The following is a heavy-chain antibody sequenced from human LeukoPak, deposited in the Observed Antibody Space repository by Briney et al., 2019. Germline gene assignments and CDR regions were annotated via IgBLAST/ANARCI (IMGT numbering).Heavy chain of an antibody. CDR1: GFTFSSYA. V-gene: IGHV3-23*01. CDR2: ISGSGGST. D-gene: IGHD5-18*01. CDR3: AKVGYSYGFYYYMDV. J-gene: IGHJ6*03. Sequence: PGGSLRLSCAASGFTFSSYAMSWVRQAPGKGLEWVSAISGSGGSTYYVDSVKGRFTISRDNSKNTLYLQMNSLRAEDTAVYYCAKVGYSYGFYYYMDVWGKGTTVTVSS.